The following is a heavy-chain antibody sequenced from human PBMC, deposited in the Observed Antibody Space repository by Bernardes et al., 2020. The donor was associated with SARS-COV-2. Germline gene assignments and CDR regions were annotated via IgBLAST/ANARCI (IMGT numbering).Heavy chain of an antibody. V-gene: IGHV4-61*02. CDR3: GRDGRVGAPGGMDV. CDR1: GGSISSGSHY. J-gene: IGHJ6*02. Sequence: SETLSLTCSVSGGSISSGSHYWGWMRRPAGKGLEWIGRVYSSGSTNYNPSLKSRVTISVDSSKNEFSLKLTSVTAADTAVYYCGRDGRVGAPGGMDVWGQGTKVTVSS. D-gene: IGHD1-26*01. CDR2: VYSSGST.